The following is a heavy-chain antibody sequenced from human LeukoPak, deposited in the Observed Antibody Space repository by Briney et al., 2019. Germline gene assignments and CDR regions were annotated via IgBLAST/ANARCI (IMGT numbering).Heavy chain of an antibody. Sequence: SGTLSLTCAVSGGSISSSNWWSWVRQPPGKGLEWIGEIYHSGSTNYNPSLKSRVTISVDRSKNQFSLKLSSVTAADTAVYYCAREASEYSSRLYYFDYWGQGTLVTVSS. CDR2: IYHSGST. CDR1: GGSISSSNW. CDR3: AREASEYSSRLYYFDY. D-gene: IGHD6-13*01. J-gene: IGHJ4*02. V-gene: IGHV4-4*02.